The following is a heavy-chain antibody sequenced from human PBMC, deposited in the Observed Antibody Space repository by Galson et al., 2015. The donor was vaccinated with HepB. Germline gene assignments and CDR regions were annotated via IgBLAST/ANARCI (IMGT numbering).Heavy chain of an antibody. D-gene: IGHD3-9*01. Sequence: SGAEVKKPGESLKISCKASGYSFITYWIGWVRQMPGKGLEWMGIIYPGDSDTRYSPSFQGQVTISADRSITTVYLQWTSLKTSDSATYSCASSETTDWYHSNGLDGWGKGTAVTVSS. V-gene: IGHV5-51*01. CDR3: ASSETTDWYHSNGLDG. J-gene: IGHJ6*04. CDR1: GYSFITYW. CDR2: IYPGDSDT.